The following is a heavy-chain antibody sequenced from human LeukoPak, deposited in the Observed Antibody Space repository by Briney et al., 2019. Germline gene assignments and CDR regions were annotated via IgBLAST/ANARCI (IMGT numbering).Heavy chain of an antibody. CDR1: GYTFTNYD. Sequence: ASVKVSCKASGYTFTNYDINWVRQATGQGLEWMGWMNPNTGNTGNTQKFQGRITITRNTSISTAYMELSSLRSEDTAVYYCARSLWSGYDTFDIWGQGTMVTVSS. CDR3: ARSLWSGYDTFDI. V-gene: IGHV1-8*03. J-gene: IGHJ3*02. CDR2: MNPNTGNT. D-gene: IGHD3-3*01.